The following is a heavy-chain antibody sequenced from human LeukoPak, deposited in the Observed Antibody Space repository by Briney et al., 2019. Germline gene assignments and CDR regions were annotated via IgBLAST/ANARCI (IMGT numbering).Heavy chain of an antibody. CDR1: GFTFSSYA. D-gene: IGHD5-18*01. CDR2: ISGSGGST. Sequence: GGSLRLSCAASGFTFSSYAMSWVRQAPGKGLEWVSAISGSGGSTYCADSVKGRFTISRDNAKISLYVQMNSLRAEDTAVYHCARDSYGYSYGWGGYYYGMDVWGQGTTVTVSS. V-gene: IGHV3-23*01. CDR3: ARDSYGYSYGWGGYYYGMDV. J-gene: IGHJ6*02.